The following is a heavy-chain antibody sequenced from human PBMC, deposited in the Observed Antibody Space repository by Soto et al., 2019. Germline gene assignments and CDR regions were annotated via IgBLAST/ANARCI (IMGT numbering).Heavy chain of an antibody. J-gene: IGHJ4*02. CDR3: VRYCSTTLCNGVATRTFDY. D-gene: IGHD2-2*01. CDR1: RFTFSTYE. Sequence: PGGSLRLSCTASRFTFSTYEMNWVRQAPGKGLEWVSYISSSGYTVYYADSVKGRFTISRDNTRNSLYLQMNSLRDEDTALYYCVRYCSTTLCNGVATRTFDYWGQGTLVTVPS. CDR2: ISSSGYTV. V-gene: IGHV3-48*03.